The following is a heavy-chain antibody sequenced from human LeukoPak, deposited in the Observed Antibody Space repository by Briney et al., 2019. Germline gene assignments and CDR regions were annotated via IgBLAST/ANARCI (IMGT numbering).Heavy chain of an antibody. CDR2: IYPGDSGT. J-gene: IGHJ4*02. CDR1: GFSLSSYW. V-gene: IGHV5-51*01. Sequence: GESLKISCKGSGFSLSSYWIGWVRQMPGKGLEWMGIIYPGDSGTRNSPSFQGQVTISADKSISTAYLQWSSQKASDTAMYYCARHRYSSGWYGIDYWGQGTLVTVSS. D-gene: IGHD6-19*01. CDR3: ARHRYSSGWYGIDY.